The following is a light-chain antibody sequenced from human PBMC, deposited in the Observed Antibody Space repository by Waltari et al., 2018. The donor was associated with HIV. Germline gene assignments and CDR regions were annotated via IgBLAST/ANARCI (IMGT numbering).Light chain of an antibody. Sequence: QSVLTQPPSASGTPGQRVTISCSGSPPHIGSNNVNRYQHLPGTAPKLLNYSNNQRPSGVPDRFSGSKSGTSASLAISGLQSEDEADYYCAAWDDSLNGVVFGGGTKLTVL. CDR2: SNN. CDR3: AAWDDSLNGVV. V-gene: IGLV1-44*01. J-gene: IGLJ3*02. CDR1: PPHIGSNN.